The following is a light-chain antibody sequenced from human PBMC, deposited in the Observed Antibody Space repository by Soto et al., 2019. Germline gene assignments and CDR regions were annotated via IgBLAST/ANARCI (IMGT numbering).Light chain of an antibody. V-gene: IGKV1-9*01. CDR1: QGISSY. Sequence: IQLTQSPSSLSASVGDRVTITCRASQGISSYLAWYQQKPGKAPKLLIYAASTLQSGVPSRFSGSGSGTDFTLTIISLQPEDFATYYCQQLNSYPPLTFGGGTKVEIK. CDR3: QQLNSYPPLT. J-gene: IGKJ4*01. CDR2: AAS.